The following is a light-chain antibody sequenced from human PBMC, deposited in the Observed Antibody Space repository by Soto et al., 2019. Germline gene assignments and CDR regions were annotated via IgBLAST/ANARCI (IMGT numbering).Light chain of an antibody. Sequence: IVMTQSPATLSVSPGDRVTLSCRSSQPVNNNLAWYQHKPGQAPRLLIYDASTRATGISARFSGGGSGTEFTLTISSLQSEDFALYFCQQYEKWPPSITFGQGTRLEIK. J-gene: IGKJ5*01. CDR3: QQYEKWPPSIT. V-gene: IGKV3-15*01. CDR1: QPVNNN. CDR2: DAS.